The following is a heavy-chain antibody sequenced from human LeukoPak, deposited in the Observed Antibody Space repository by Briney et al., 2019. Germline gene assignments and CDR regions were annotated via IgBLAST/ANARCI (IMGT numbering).Heavy chain of an antibody. CDR3: ARGTPTSNWFDP. CDR2: ITNSGNSK. J-gene: IGHJ5*02. V-gene: IGHV3-48*04. D-gene: IGHD2-15*01. Sequence: GGSLRLSCAASEFTFSSYSMNWVRQAPGKGLEWVSYITNSGNSKSYADSVKGRFTISRDNAKNTLYLQMNSLRAEDTAVYYCARGTPTSNWFDPWGQGTLVTVSS. CDR1: EFTFSSYS.